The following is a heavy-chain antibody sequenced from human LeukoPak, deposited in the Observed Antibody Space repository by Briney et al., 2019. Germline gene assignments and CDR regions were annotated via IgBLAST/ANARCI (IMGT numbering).Heavy chain of an antibody. Sequence: ASVKVSCKVSGYTLTELSMHWVRQAPGKGLEWMGGFDPEDGETIYAQKFQGRVTMTEDTSTDTAYMELSSLRSEDTAVYYCATSLPWGRYSSSPRGYWGQGTLVTVSS. CDR2: FDPEDGET. V-gene: IGHV1-24*01. J-gene: IGHJ4*02. D-gene: IGHD6-6*01. CDR3: ATSLPWGRYSSSPRGY. CDR1: GYTLTELS.